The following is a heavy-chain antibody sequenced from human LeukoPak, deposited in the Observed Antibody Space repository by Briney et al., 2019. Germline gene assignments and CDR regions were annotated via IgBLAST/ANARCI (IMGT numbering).Heavy chain of an antibody. V-gene: IGHV4-39*01. CDR3: ARHRWGSGID. CDR1: DFTFSSSG. Sequence: PGGSLRLSCAASDFTFSSSGMTWVRQPPGKGLEWIGSIYYSGSTYYNPSLKSRVTISVDTSKNQFSLKLSSVTAADTAVYYCARHRWGSGIDWGQGTLVTVSS. J-gene: IGHJ4*02. D-gene: IGHD3-10*01. CDR2: IYYSGST.